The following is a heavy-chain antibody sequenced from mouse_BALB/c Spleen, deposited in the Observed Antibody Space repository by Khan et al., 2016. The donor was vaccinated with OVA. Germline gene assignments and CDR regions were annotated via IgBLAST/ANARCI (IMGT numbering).Heavy chain of an antibody. V-gene: IGHV1-84*02. D-gene: IGHD1-2*01. CDR1: GYTFTDYY. J-gene: IGHJ2*01. CDR3: SRDVATEYFNF. Sequence: QMQLEESGPELVKPGASVKISCKASGYTFTDYYINWVKQKPGQGLEWIGWIYPGTGDTPYNEKFKGKATLTVDTSSRTVYMQVSSLTSEDTAVYFCSRDVATEYFNFWGQGTTRTVSS. CDR2: IYPGTGDT.